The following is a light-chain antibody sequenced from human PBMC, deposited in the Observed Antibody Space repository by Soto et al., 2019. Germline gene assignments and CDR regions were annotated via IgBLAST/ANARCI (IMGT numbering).Light chain of an antibody. Sequence: EIVLTQSPATLSLSPGERATLSCRASQSVSSYLAWYQQKPGQAPRLRIYDASNRTTGIPARFSGSVSGTDFTHTISSLEPEDCAGYYCQQRSNWPPITCGQGTRLEI. CDR2: DAS. J-gene: IGKJ5*01. V-gene: IGKV3-11*01. CDR1: QSVSSY. CDR3: QQRSNWPPIT.